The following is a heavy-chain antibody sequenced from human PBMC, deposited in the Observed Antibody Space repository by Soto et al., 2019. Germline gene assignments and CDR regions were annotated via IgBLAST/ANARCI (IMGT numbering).Heavy chain of an antibody. CDR2: VTSTTGDL. V-gene: IGHV3-21*06. D-gene: IGHD3-22*01. Sequence: EVQLVEFGGGLVRRGGSLRLSCAASGFTFSKYSMNWVRQAPGKGLEWLSSVTSTTGDLYYADSVKDRFTISRDNTRNSLSLQVHSLRDEDTGVYYCARDLMPNDRGLGDLAYWGQGTLVTVSS. CDR1: GFTFSKYS. J-gene: IGHJ4*02. CDR3: ARDLMPNDRGLGDLAY.